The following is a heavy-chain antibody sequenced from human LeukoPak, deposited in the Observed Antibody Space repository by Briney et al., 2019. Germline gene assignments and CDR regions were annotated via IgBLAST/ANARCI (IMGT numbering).Heavy chain of an antibody. CDR1: GFSFSNYW. CDR3: ARGLAQAGILGVFDY. J-gene: IGHJ4*02. Sequence: PGGSLRLSCAASGFSFSNYWMHWARHAPGKGLLWVSQISSDADTRIYADSVKGRFTISRDNSRNTVDLQMNSLRAEDTAVYYCARGLAQAGILGVFDYWGQGALVTVSS. V-gene: IGHV3-74*01. CDR2: ISSDADTR. D-gene: IGHD6-13*01.